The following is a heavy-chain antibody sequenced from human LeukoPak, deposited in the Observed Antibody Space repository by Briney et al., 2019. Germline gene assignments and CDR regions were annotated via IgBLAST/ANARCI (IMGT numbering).Heavy chain of an antibody. J-gene: IGHJ4*02. V-gene: IGHV1-2*02. CDR2: INPSSGGT. D-gene: IGHD5-12*01. CDR3: ARNVEMATHFDY. Sequence: GASVKVSCKASGYTFTGYYMHWVRQAPGQGLEWMGWINPSSGGTNYAQKFQGRVTMTRDTSISTAYMELSRLRSDDTAVYYCARNVEMATHFDYWGQGTLVTVSS. CDR1: GYTFTGYY.